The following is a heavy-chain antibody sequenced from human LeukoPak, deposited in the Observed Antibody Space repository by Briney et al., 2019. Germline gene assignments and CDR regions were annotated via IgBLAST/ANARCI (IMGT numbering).Heavy chain of an antibody. CDR3: ASTSGRAAFDI. J-gene: IGHJ3*02. D-gene: IGHD1-26*01. V-gene: IGHV3-64*01. CDR1: GFTFSSYA. CDR2: ISSNGGST. Sequence: GGSLRLSCAASGFTFSSYAMHWVRQAPGKGLEYVSAISSNGGSTYYANSVKGRFTISRDNSKNTLYLQMGSLRAEDMAVCYCASTSGRAAFDIWGQGTMVTVSS.